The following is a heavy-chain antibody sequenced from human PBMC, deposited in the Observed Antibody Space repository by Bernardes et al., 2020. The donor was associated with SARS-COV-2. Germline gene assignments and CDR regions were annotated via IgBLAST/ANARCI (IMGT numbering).Heavy chain of an antibody. CDR2: LGTKT. Sequence: VWSLILSCTASGFTFSTYAMTWVRQGPGQGLEWVSSLGTKTYYTDSVNGRFTVSRDNSKNTLFLEMKSLRADDTAVYYCARRAMGVGGAYLFDYWGRGTLVTVSS. V-gene: IGHV3-23*01. CDR1: GFTFSTYA. J-gene: IGHJ4*02. D-gene: IGHD3-10*01. CDR3: ARRAMGVGGAYLFDY.